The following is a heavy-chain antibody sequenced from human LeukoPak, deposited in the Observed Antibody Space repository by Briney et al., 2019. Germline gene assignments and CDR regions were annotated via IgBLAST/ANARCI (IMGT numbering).Heavy chain of an antibody. D-gene: IGHD5-18*01. CDR3: ARNRSPGGGYSYGYDAFDI. CDR2: ISSSTSYI. J-gene: IGHJ3*02. Sequence: GGSLRLSCAASGFTFSSYSMNWVRQAPGKGLKWVSSISSSTSYIYYADSVKGRFTISRDNAKNSLYLQMNSLRAEDTAVYYCARNRSPGGGYSYGYDAFDIWGQGTMVTVSS. CDR1: GFTFSSYS. V-gene: IGHV3-21*01.